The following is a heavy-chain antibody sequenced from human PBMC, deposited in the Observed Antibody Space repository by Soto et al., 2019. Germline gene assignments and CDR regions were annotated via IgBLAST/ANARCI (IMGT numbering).Heavy chain of an antibody. J-gene: IGHJ4*02. CDR1: GFTFSSYA. CDR3: AKDICTGSCYSDDY. V-gene: IGHV3-23*01. Sequence: GGSLRLSCAASGFTFSSYAMSWVRQAPGKGLEWVSAISGSGGSTYYADSVKGRFTISRDNSKNTLYLQMNSLRAEDTAVYYYAKDICTGSCYSDDYWGQGTLVTVSS. D-gene: IGHD2-15*01. CDR2: ISGSGGST.